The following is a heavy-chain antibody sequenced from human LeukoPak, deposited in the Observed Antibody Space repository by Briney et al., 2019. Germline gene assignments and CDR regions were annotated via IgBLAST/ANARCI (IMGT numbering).Heavy chain of an antibody. CDR3: VKEGGSSLAFDI. J-gene: IGHJ3*02. V-gene: IGHV3-64D*09. D-gene: IGHD1-26*01. CDR1: GFTFSSYA. CDR2: ISSNEGST. Sequence: GGSLRLSCSASGFTFSSYAMHWVRQAPGKGLEYVSAISSNEGSTYYADSVKGRFTISRDNSKNTLYLQTSSLRAEDTAVYYCVKEGGSSLAFDIWGQGTMVTVSS.